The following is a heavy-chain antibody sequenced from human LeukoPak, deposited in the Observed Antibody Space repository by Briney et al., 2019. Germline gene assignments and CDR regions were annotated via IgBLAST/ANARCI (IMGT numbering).Heavy chain of an antibody. CDR3: AKSLANFDFDS. V-gene: IGHV3-23*01. J-gene: IGHJ4*02. D-gene: IGHD1-1*01. Sequence: PGGSLRLSCAASGFTFSRYAMSWVRQAPGKGLEWVSTVSGSGGSAYYADFVKGRFTISRDNSKNTLYLQMNSLRAEDTAVYYCAKSLANFDFDSWGQGTLVTVSS. CDR1: GFTFSRYA. CDR2: VSGSGGSA.